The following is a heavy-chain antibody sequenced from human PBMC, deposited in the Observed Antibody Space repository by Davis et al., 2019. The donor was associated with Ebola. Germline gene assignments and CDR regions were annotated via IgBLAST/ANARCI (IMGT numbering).Heavy chain of an antibody. CDR2: IYYSGNT. CDR3: ARAVGATTVWFDP. Sequence: SETLSLTCTVSGGSISSSNFYWGWIRQPPGKGLEWIGTIYYSGNTYYNPSLRSRVTMSVDTSKNQFSLKLSSVTAADTAVYYCARAVGATTVWFDPWGQGTLVTVSS. J-gene: IGHJ5*02. D-gene: IGHD1-26*01. V-gene: IGHV4-39*01. CDR1: GGSISSSNFY.